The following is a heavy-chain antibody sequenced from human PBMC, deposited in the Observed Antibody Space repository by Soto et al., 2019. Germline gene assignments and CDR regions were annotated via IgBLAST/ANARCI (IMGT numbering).Heavy chain of an antibody. V-gene: IGHV3-30*03. Sequence: QVQLVESGGGVVQPGRSLRLSCAASGFTFSSYSMNWVRQAPGKGLEWVTIVSYDGSNEYYADSVKGRFTISRDNSKNXLYLQMNSLRAEDTALYYCARGRGVGWLQSTDFDYWGQGTLVTVSS. CDR1: GFTFSSYS. D-gene: IGHD5-12*01. J-gene: IGHJ4*02. CDR2: VSYDGSNE. CDR3: ARGRGVGWLQSTDFDY.